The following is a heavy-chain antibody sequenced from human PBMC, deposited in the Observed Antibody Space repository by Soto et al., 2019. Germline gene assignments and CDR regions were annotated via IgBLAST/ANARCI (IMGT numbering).Heavy chain of an antibody. CDR1: GFTFSSYW. V-gene: IGHV3-74*01. D-gene: IGHD6-13*01. J-gene: IGHJ6*02. Sequence: GGSLRLSCAASGFTFSSYWMHWVRQAPGKGLVWVSRINSDGSSTSYADSVKGRFTVSRDNAKNTLYLQMNSLRAEDTAVYYCARLYSSSWTAYYYGMDVWGQGTTVTVSS. CDR3: ARLYSSSWTAYYYGMDV. CDR2: INSDGSST.